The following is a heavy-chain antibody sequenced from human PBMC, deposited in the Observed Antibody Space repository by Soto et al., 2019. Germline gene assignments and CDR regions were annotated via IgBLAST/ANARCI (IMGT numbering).Heavy chain of an antibody. CDR2: ISSNSGTI. V-gene: IGHV3-9*02. Sequence: EVQLVESGGGLVQPGRSLRLSCAASGFTSDDYAMHWVRQAPGKGLEWVSGISSNSGTIGYADSLKGGFTMSRDNAKNSLYLQMNSLRAEDTALYYCAKDINPSWGCHLDYWGQGTLLTVSS. CDR3: AKDINPSWGCHLDY. CDR1: GFTSDDYA. J-gene: IGHJ4*02. D-gene: IGHD3-16*01.